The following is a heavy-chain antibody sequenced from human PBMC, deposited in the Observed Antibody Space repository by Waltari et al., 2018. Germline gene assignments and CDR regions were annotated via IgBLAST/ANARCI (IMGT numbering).Heavy chain of an antibody. J-gene: IGHJ3*02. D-gene: IGHD3-10*01. Sequence: QVQLVQSGAEVKKPGASVKVSCKASGYTFTSYDINWVRQATGQGLEWMGWMNPNSGNTGYAQKFQGRVTMTRNTSISTAYMELSSLRSEDTAVYYCARVKRIRGVIHDAFDIWGQGTMVTVSS. CDR1: GYTFTSYD. CDR3: ARVKRIRGVIHDAFDI. V-gene: IGHV1-8*01. CDR2: MNPNSGNT.